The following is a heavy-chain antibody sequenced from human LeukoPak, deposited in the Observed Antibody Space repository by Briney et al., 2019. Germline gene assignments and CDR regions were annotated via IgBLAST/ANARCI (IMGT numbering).Heavy chain of an antibody. D-gene: IGHD2-2*01. CDR2: MNPNSGNT. CDR3: ATATRYHKKFDP. J-gene: IGHJ5*02. CDR1: GYTFTSYD. V-gene: IGHV1-8*01. Sequence: ASVKVSCKASGYTFTSYDINWVRQATGQGLEWMGWMNPNSGNTGYAQKFQGRVTMTRNTSISTAYMELSSLRSEDTAVYYCATATRYHKKFDPWGQGTLVTVSS.